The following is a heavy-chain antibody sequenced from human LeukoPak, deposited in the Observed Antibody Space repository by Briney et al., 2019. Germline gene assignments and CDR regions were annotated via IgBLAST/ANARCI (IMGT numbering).Heavy chain of an antibody. CDR3: AKESSRSMYYYYYCMDV. Sequence: GGSLRLSCAASEFTFSSYGMHWVRQAPGKGLEWVALTSYDGSIKYCADSVKGRFTISRDNSKNTLYLQMNSLRAEDTAVYYCAKESSRSMYYYYYCMDVWGQGTTVTVSS. CDR2: TSYDGSIK. V-gene: IGHV3-30*18. J-gene: IGHJ6*02. CDR1: EFTFSSYG.